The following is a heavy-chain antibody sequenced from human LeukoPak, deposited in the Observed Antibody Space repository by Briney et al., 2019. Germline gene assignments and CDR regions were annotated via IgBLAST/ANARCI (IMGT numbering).Heavy chain of an antibody. Sequence: SVHISCQSSRGTFSTYALRWVRPAPGQGLARMGGIIPIFGTANYAQKFQGRVTITADESTSTAYMELSSLRSEDTAVYYCASLTGPQPGYWGQGTLVTVSS. CDR2: IIPIFGTA. CDR3: ASLTGPQPGY. CDR1: RGTFSTYA. D-gene: IGHD1-14*01. V-gene: IGHV1-69*01. J-gene: IGHJ4*02.